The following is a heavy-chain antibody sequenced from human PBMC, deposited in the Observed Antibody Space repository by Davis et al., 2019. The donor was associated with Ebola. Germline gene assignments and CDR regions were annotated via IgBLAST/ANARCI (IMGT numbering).Heavy chain of an antibody. CDR1: GGTFSSYA. J-gene: IGHJ4*02. V-gene: IGHV1-69*13. Sequence: SVKVSCKASGGTFSSYAISWVRQAPGQGLEWMGGIIPIFGTANYAQKFQGRVTITADESTSTAYMELSSLRSEDTAVYYCARGGITYYDFWSGYYLDYWGQGTLVTVSS. D-gene: IGHD3-3*01. CDR2: IIPIFGTA. CDR3: ARGGITYYDFWSGYYLDY.